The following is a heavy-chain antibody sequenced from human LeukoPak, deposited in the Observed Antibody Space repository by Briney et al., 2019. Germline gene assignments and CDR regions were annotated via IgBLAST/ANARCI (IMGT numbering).Heavy chain of an antibody. Sequence: GGSLRLSCAASGFTFSSYAMSWVRQAPGKGLEWVSAISGSGGSTYYADSVKGRFTISRDNSKNTLYLQMNSLRAEDTAVYYCAKDQGPSRIAAAGPIDHWGQGTLVTVSS. V-gene: IGHV3-23*01. CDR1: GFTFSSYA. J-gene: IGHJ4*02. CDR2: ISGSGGST. D-gene: IGHD6-13*01. CDR3: AKDQGPSRIAAAGPIDH.